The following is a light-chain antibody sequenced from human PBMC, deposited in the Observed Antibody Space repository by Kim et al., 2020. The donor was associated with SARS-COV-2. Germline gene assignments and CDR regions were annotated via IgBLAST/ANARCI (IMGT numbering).Light chain of an antibody. V-gene: IGKV1-5*01. CDR2: NAS. CDR3: QQYNSYSPNT. J-gene: IGKJ2*01. Sequence: DIQMTKSPSTLSASVGDRVTISCRASQSISSWLAWYQQKPGKAPKLLIYNASSLESGVPSRFSGSGSGTEFTLTISSLQPDDFATYYCQQYNSYSPNTFGQGTKLDI. CDR1: QSISSW.